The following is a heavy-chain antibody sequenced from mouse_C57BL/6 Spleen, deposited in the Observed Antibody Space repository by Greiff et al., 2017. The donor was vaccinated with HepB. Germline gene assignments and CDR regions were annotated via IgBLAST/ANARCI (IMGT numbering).Heavy chain of an antibody. CDR1: GYTFTSYW. D-gene: IGHD2-4*01. V-gene: IGHV1-53*01. CDR2: INPSNGGT. J-gene: IGHJ2*01. CDR3: ASNIYYDYDFDY. Sequence: VQLQQPGPELVKPGASVKLSCKASGYTFTSYWMHWVKQRPGQGLEWIGNINPSNGGTNYNEKFKSKATLTVDKSSSTAYMQLSSLTSEDSAVYYCASNIYYDYDFDYWGQGTTLTVSS.